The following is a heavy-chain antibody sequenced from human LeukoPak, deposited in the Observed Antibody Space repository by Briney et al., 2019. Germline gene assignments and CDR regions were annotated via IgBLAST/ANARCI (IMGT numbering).Heavy chain of an antibody. V-gene: IGHV3-21*01. J-gene: IGHJ4*02. CDR3: ARTANFAAGYYIDY. CDR1: GFTFSSYT. CDR2: ISGSSRHK. D-gene: IGHD6-13*01. Sequence: GGSLRLSCAASGFTFSSYTMNWVRQAPGKGLKWVSSISGSSRHKYYADSVKGRFTISRDNAKNSLYLQMNSLRAEDTAVYYCARTANFAAGYYIDYWGQGTLVTVSS.